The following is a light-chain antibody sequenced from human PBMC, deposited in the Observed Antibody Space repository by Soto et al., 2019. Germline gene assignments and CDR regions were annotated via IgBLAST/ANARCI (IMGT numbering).Light chain of an antibody. CDR1: SSDVGGYNY. CDR3: SSYAASNNSYFV. V-gene: IGLV2-8*01. CDR2: EVT. J-gene: IGLJ3*02. Sequence: QSALTQPPSASGSPGQSVTISCTGTSSDVGGYNYVSWYQQYPGRAPKLMIYEVTKRPSGVPDRFSGSKSGNTASLTVSGLQGEDEADYYCSSYAASNNSYFVSGGGTKLTVL.